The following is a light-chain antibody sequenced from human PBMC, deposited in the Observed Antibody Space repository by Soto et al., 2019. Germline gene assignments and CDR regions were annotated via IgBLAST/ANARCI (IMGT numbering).Light chain of an antibody. CDR3: QQRSNLPPLT. Sequence: EIVLTQSPATLSLSPGERATLSCRASQSVSSNLAWYQQKPGQASRILIYDTSNRATGIPARFSGSGSGTDLTLTISSLEPEDFAVYYCQQRSNLPPLTFGVWTKVEIK. V-gene: IGKV3-11*01. CDR1: QSVSSN. J-gene: IGKJ4*01. CDR2: DTS.